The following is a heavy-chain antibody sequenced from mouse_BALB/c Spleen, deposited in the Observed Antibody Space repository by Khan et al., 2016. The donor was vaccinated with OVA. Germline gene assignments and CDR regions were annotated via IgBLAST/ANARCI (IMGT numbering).Heavy chain of an antibody. CDR1: GFSLSRYT. V-gene: IGHV2-6-4*01. Sequence: VQLQESGPGLVAPSQSLSITCTVSGFSLSRYTIHWVRQPPGKSLEWLGMIWGGGDTDYNSTLKSRLSISKDNSKSQVFLKMDSLQTDDTAMYSCARAYYRYDGYYAMDYWGQGTSVTVSS. CDR2: IWGGGDT. D-gene: IGHD2-14*01. J-gene: IGHJ4*01. CDR3: ARAYYRYDGYYAMDY.